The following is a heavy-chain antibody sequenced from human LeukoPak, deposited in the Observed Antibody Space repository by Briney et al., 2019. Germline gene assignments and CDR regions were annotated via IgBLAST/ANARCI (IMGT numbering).Heavy chain of an antibody. Sequence: TGGSLRLSCAASGFTFSSYAMHWVRQAPGKGLEWVAVISYDGSNKYYADSVKGRFTISRVNSKNTLYLQMNSLRAEDTAVYYCARKSFVGGVPAFDIWGQGTMVTVSS. CDR1: GFTFSSYA. CDR3: ARKSFVGGVPAFDI. D-gene: IGHD3-16*01. J-gene: IGHJ3*02. CDR2: ISYDGSNK. V-gene: IGHV3-30-3*01.